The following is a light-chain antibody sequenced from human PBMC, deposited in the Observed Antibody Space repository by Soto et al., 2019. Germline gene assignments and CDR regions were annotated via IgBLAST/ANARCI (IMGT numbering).Light chain of an antibody. Sequence: QSVLTQPPSASGSPGQSVTISCTGTSSDVGGYNYVSWYQQHQGKAPKLMIYEVSERPSGVPDRFSGSKSGNTASLTVSGLQAEDEDDYDCSSYAGSNNLVFGGGTKLTVL. CDR1: SSDVGGYNY. CDR3: SSYAGSNNLV. V-gene: IGLV2-8*01. J-gene: IGLJ3*02. CDR2: EVS.